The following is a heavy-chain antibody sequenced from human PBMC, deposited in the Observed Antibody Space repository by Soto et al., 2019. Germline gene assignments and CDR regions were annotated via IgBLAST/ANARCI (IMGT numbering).Heavy chain of an antibody. CDR1: VFTFTRYS. Sequence: PGGALRVAGAASVFTFTRYSMNWVRQAPGKGLEWVSSISSTTNYIYYGDSMKGRFTISRDNAKNSLYLEMNSLRAEDPAVYYCARESEDLTPNFADWGQGTLVPV. CDR2: ISSTTNYI. J-gene: IGHJ4*02. V-gene: IGHV3-21*06. CDR3: ARESEDLTPNFAD.